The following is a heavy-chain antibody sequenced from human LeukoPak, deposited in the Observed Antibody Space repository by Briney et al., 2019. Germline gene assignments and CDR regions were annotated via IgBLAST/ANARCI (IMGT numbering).Heavy chain of an antibody. CDR3: ARVLDSSGYYYSDAVYFDY. Sequence: SETLSLTCTVSGGSISSYYWSWIRQPPRKGLEWIGYIYYSGSTNYNPSLKSRVTISVDTSKNQFSLKLSSVTAADTAVYYCARVLDSSGYYYSDAVYFDYWGQGTLVTVSS. V-gene: IGHV4-59*01. J-gene: IGHJ4*02. CDR1: GGSISSYY. CDR2: IYYSGST. D-gene: IGHD3-22*01.